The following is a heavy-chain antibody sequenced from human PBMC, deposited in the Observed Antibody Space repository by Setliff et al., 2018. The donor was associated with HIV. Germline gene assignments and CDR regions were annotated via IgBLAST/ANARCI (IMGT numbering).Heavy chain of an antibody. D-gene: IGHD6-6*01. V-gene: IGHV1-2*02. CDR3: ARDEPKNTEAAPGY. CDR1: GYSFTDNF. CDR2: VSPYSGDT. J-gene: IGHJ4*02. Sequence: ASVKVSCKASGYSFTDNFIHWVRQAPGQGLEWMGWVSPYSGDTKISQRSRGRVTMTRDTSFNTAYMEFSSLRSDDTAVYYCARDEPKNTEAAPGYWGQGTLVTVSS.